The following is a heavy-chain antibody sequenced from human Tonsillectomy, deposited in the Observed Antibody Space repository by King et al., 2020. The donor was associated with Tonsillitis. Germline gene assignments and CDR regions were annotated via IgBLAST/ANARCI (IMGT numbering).Heavy chain of an antibody. D-gene: IGHD2-21*01. CDR3: ARGDIVLVNDIPGGYFDY. CDR1: GGSFSGYY. CDR2: ISHSGGT. V-gene: IGHV4-34*01. Sequence: VQLQQWGAGLLKPSETLSLTCAVYGGSFSGYYWNWIRQPPGKGLEWIGEISHSGGTNYNPSLKSRVTISIDTSKNQFSLKLSSLTAADTAVYYYARGDIVLVNDIPGGYFDYWGRGPLVTVSS. J-gene: IGHJ4*02.